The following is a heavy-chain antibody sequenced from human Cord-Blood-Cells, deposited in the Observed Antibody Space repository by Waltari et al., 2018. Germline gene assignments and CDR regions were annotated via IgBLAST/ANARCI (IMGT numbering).Heavy chain of an antibody. V-gene: IGHV4-39*01. CDR2: IYYSGST. J-gene: IGHJ4*02. CDR1: GGSVSSSRYY. CDR3: ARHLSSSWSVFDY. D-gene: IGHD6-13*01. Sequence: QLQLQESGPRLAKPSETLSLTCAVSGGSVSSSRYYRGWIRQPPGKGLEWIGSIYYSGSTYYNPSLKSRVTISVDTSKNQFSLKLSSVTAADTAVYYCARHLSSSWSVFDYWGQGTLVTVSS.